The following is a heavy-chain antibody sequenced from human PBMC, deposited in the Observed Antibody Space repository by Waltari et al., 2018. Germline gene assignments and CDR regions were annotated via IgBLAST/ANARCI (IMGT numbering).Heavy chain of an antibody. J-gene: IGHJ4*02. D-gene: IGHD4-17*01. CDR2: IYYSGST. V-gene: IGHV4-31*03. Sequence: QVQLQGSGPGLVKPSQTLSLPCTVSGCAIRSGGYYWSWTRQHPGKGLEWIGYIYYSGSTYYNPSLKSRVTISVDTSKNQFSLKLSSVTAADTAVYYCARGNDYGDYYDYWGQGTLVTVSS. CDR3: ARGNDYGDYYDY. CDR1: GCAIRSGGYY.